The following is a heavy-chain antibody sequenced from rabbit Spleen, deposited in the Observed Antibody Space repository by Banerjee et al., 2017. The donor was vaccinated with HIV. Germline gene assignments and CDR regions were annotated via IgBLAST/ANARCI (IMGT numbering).Heavy chain of an antibody. D-gene: IGHD8-1*01. CDR2: INTGNGGT. J-gene: IGHJ6*01. Sequence: QSLEESGGGLVHPEGSLTLTCTASGFSFSSGYDMCWVRQAPGKGLEWIGCINTGNGGTHYASWAKGRFTISKTSSTTVTLQMTSLTAADTATYFCARDTGSSFSSYGMDLWGPGTLVTVS. V-gene: IGHV1S40*01. CDR3: ARDTGSSFSSYGMDL. CDR1: GFSFSSGYD.